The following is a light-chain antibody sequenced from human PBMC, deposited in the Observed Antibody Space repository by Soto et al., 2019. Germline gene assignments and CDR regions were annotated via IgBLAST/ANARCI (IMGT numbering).Light chain of an antibody. J-gene: IGKJ4*01. CDR1: QSVNSN. V-gene: IGKV3-15*01. CDR2: DAS. Sequence: EIVMTQSPATLSVSPGERATLSCRASQSVNSNLAWYRQKPGQAPRLLISDASTRATGVPARFSGSGSGTEFTLTISCLQSEDSGIYYCQQYIFWPPLTFGGGTKVEIK. CDR3: QQYIFWPPLT.